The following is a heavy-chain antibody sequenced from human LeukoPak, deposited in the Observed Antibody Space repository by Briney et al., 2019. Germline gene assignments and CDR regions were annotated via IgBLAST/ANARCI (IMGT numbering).Heavy chain of an antibody. D-gene: IGHD2-21*01. CDR2: ISGDGSDT. J-gene: IGHJ4*02. CDR3: ARSIMNDQEDCGGRCFAFDY. V-gene: IGHV3-74*01. CDR1: GFTFSNYW. Sequence: GGSLRLSCAASGFTFSNYWMHWVRQGPGKGLVWVSRISGDGSDTAYADAVKDRFTVSRDNAKNTLYLQMNSLRVEDTAVYYCARSIMNDQEDCGGRCFAFDYWGQGALVTVSS.